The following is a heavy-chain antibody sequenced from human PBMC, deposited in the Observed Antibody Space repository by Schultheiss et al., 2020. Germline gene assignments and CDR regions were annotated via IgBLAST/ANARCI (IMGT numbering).Heavy chain of an antibody. D-gene: IGHD3-10*01. J-gene: IGHJ6*03. V-gene: IGHV4-31*03. CDR2: IYYSGST. CDR1: GGSISSGGYY. Sequence: SETLSLTCTVSGGSISSGGYYWSWIRQHPGKGLEWIGYIYYSGSTNYNPSLKSRVTISVDTSKNQFSLKLSSVTAADTAVYYCARGYQYYYAYYYYMDVWGKGTTVTVSS. CDR3: ARGYQYYYAYYYYMDV.